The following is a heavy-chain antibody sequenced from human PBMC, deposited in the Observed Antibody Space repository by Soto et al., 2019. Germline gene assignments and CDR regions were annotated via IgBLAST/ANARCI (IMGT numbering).Heavy chain of an antibody. CDR2: IYYSGST. J-gene: IGHJ5*02. D-gene: IGHD2-2*01. V-gene: IGHV4-31*03. CDR1: GGSISSGGYY. CDR3: ARVSGDIVVVPAANSAAWFDP. Sequence: PSETLSLTCTVSGGSISSGGYYWSWIRQHPGKGLEWIGYIYYSGSTYYNPSLKSRVTISVDTSKNQFSLKLSSVTAADTAVYYCARVSGDIVVVPAANSAAWFDPCGQGTLVTVSS.